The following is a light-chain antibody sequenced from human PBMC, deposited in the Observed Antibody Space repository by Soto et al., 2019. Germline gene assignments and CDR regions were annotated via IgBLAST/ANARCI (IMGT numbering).Light chain of an antibody. CDR2: TNN. CDR3: ASWDVSLNAWV. CDR1: STNIGRNS. Sequence: QSVLTQPPSASGTPGQRVSISCSGSSTNIGRNSISWYQNLPGTAPKLLIYTNNQRPSGVPARFSGSKSGTSASLAISGLQSEDEADYYCASWDVSLNAWVFGGGTKLTVL. V-gene: IGLV1-44*01. J-gene: IGLJ3*02.